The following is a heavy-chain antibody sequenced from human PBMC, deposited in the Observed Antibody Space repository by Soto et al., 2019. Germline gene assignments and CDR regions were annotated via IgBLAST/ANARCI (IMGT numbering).Heavy chain of an antibody. Sequence: VKLVQSGAEGKNPGSSLRVSCRAPGATLRNYAISWGRRPPGKGLGGMGGIIPIFGTANYAQKFQGRVTITADESTSTAYMELSSLRSEDTAIYYCAVGSVDIVPTGMKPFDPWGQGTLVTVSS. J-gene: IGHJ5*02. CDR1: GATLRNYA. CDR3: AVGSVDIVPTGMKPFDP. V-gene: IGHV1-69*12. CDR2: IIPIFGTA. D-gene: IGHD5-12*01.